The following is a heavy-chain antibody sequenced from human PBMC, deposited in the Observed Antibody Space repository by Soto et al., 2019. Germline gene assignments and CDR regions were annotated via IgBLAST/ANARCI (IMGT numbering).Heavy chain of an antibody. V-gene: IGHV3-33*01. CDR2: IWYDGSNK. CDR1: GFTFSSYG. D-gene: IGHD4-17*01. J-gene: IGHJ5*02. CDR3: ARDSGATLTPVTTNWFDP. Sequence: QVQLVESGGGVVQPGRSLRLSCAASGFTFSSYGMHWVRQAPGKGLEWVAVIWYDGSNKYYADSVKGRFTISRDNSKNPLYLQMNSLGAEDTAVYDCARDSGATLTPVTTNWFDPWGQGTLVTVSS.